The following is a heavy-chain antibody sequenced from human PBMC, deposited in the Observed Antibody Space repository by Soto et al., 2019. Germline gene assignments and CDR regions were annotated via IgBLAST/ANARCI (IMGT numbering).Heavy chain of an antibody. J-gene: IGHJ4*02. V-gene: IGHV1-18*01. CDR1: GYRFSRYG. D-gene: IGHD2-21*01. Sequence: QVQLVQSGGEVKKPGASVKVSCKASGYRFSRYGINWVRQAPGQGLEWMGWISTYDGNTQYAPKFQGRVTMTIDTSTTTAYLELMSLTSDDTAVYYCARDEEDANLMIVVLPGDYWGQGTLVSVSS. CDR2: ISTYDGNT. CDR3: ARDEEDANLMIVVLPGDY.